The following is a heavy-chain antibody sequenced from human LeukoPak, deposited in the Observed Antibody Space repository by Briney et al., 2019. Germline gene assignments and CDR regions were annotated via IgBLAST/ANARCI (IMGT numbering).Heavy chain of an antibody. CDR3: ARASCWNCYYMDV. D-gene: IGHD1-1*01. CDR1: GFTFSSYE. J-gene: IGHJ6*03. CDR2: ISYDGTNK. V-gene: IGHV3-30*04. Sequence: GGSLRLSCAASGFTFSSYEMNWVRQAPGKGLEWVALISYDGTNKYYADSVKGRFTISRDNSKNTLYLQMNSLTAEDTALYYCARASCWNCYYMDVWGKGTTVTVSS.